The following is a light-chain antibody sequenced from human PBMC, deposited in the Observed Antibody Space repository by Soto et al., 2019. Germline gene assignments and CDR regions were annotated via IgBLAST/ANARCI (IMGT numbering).Light chain of an antibody. J-gene: IGLJ1*01. CDR2: NDN. V-gene: IGLV1-44*01. Sequence: QSVLTQPPSASGTPGQRVTFSCSGSSSNIGSGTVNWYQQLPGTAPKLLIYNDNQRPSGVPDRFSGSKSGTSASLAISGLQSEDEADYYCASWDVTWNGLYVFGTGTKLTVL. CDR3: ASWDVTWNGLYV. CDR1: SSNIGSGT.